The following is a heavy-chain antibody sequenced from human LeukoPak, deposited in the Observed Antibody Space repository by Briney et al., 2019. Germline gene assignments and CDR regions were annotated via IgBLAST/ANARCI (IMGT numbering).Heavy chain of an antibody. J-gene: IGHJ5*02. CDR2: MNPNSGNT. CDR3: ATGPLRGVRQKNWFDP. Sequence: ASVKVSCKASGGTFSSYAISWVRQAPGQGLEWMGWMNPNSGNTGYAQKFQGRVTITRNTSISTAYMELSSLRSEDTAVYYCATGPLRGVRQKNWFDPWGQGTLVTVSS. CDR1: GGTFSSYA. D-gene: IGHD3-10*01. V-gene: IGHV1-8*03.